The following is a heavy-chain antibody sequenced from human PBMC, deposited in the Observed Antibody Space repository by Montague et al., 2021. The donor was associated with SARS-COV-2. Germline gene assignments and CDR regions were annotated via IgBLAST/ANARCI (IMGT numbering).Heavy chain of an antibody. J-gene: IGHJ6*02. Sequence: SGTLSLTCAVYGGSFSGYYWSWIRQPPGKGLEWIGEISHSGSTNYNPSLKSRVTISIDTSKNQFSLKLSSVTAADTAVYYCARVRYYGSGTSLGMDVWGQGTTVTVSS. CDR3: ARVRYYGSGTSLGMDV. D-gene: IGHD3-10*01. V-gene: IGHV4-34*01. CDR2: ISHSGST. CDR1: GGSFSGYY.